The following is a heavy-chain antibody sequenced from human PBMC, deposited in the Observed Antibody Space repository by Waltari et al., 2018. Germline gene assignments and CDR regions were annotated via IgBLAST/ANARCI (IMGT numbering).Heavy chain of an antibody. CDR3: ARGEAARTYYYYYMDV. D-gene: IGHD6-6*01. Sequence: QVQLQQSGPGLVQPSQTPSPTCSISGDSVSSNRAAWNWIWQSSSRGLELLGRTYYRSKWYNEYAVSVKSRITINPDTSKNQFSLQLNSVTPEDTAVYYCARGEAARTYYYYYMDVWGKGTTVTVSS. J-gene: IGHJ6*03. V-gene: IGHV6-1*01. CDR1: GDSVSSNRAA. CDR2: TYYRSKWYN.